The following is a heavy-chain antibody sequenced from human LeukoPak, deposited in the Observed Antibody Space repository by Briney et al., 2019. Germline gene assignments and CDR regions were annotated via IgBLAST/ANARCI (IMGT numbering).Heavy chain of an antibody. CDR2: ISSSSSYI. D-gene: IGHD3-10*01. CDR1: GFTFGDYA. V-gene: IGHV3-21*01. Sequence: PGGSLRLSCTASGFTFGDYAMNWVRQAPGKGLEWVSSISSSSSYIYYADSVKGRFTISRDNAKNSLYLQMNSLRAEDTAVYYCVQGARGYFDYWGQGTLVTVSS. CDR3: VQGARGYFDY. J-gene: IGHJ4*02.